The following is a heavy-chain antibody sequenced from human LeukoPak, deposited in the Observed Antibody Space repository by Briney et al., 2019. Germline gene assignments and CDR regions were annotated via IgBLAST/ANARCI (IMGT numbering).Heavy chain of an antibody. J-gene: IGHJ1*01. V-gene: IGHV3-21*01. D-gene: IGHD3-10*01. CDR3: ASAVPSITMVRGVSVQH. CDR2: ISSSSSYI. Sequence: GGSLRLSSAASGFTFSTYAMSWVRQAPGKGLEWVSSISSSSSYIHYADSVKGRFTISRDNAKNSLYLQMNSLRAEDTAVYYCASAVPSITMVRGVSVQHWGQGTLVTVSS. CDR1: GFTFSTYA.